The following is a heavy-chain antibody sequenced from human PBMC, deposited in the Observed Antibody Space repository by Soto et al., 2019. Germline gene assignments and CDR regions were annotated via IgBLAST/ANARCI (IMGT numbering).Heavy chain of an antibody. V-gene: IGHV3-11*01. J-gene: IGHJ6*02. D-gene: IGHD4-17*01. Sequence: QVQLVESGGGLVKPGGSLRLSCAASGFTFSDYYMSWIRQAPGKGLGWVSYISSSGSTIYYADSVKGRFTISRDNPKNSLELQLTSLRAEDPAGYYCARPTVTPHYGMDVWGQGTTVTVSS. CDR3: ARPTVTPHYGMDV. CDR1: GFTFSDYY. CDR2: ISSSGSTI.